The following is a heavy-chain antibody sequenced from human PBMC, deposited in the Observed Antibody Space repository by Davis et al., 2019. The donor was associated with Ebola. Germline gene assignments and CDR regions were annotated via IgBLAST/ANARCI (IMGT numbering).Heavy chain of an antibody. J-gene: IGHJ4*02. CDR1: GFSVSSNY. CDR3: ARDDGHRTVDY. CDR2: IYAGGST. Sequence: GGSLRLSCAASGFSVSSNYMSWVRQAPGKGLEWVSVIYAGGSTYYAVSVKGRFTISRDNSKNTLYLQMNSLRAEDTAVYYCARDDGHRTVDYWGQGTLVTVSS. V-gene: IGHV3-66*01.